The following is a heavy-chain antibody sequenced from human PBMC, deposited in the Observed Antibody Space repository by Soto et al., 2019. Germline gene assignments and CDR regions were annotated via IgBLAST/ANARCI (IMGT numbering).Heavy chain of an antibody. Sequence: GGSLRLSCAASGFAFSGSAMHWVRQASGKGLEWVGRIRSKANSYATAYAASVKGRFTISRDDSKNTAYLQMNSLKTEDTAVYYCTCSSSSEYYYYGMDVWGQGTTVTVS. V-gene: IGHV3-73*01. D-gene: IGHD6-6*01. CDR2: IRSKANSYAT. CDR1: GFAFSGSA. CDR3: TCSSSSEYYYYGMDV. J-gene: IGHJ6*02.